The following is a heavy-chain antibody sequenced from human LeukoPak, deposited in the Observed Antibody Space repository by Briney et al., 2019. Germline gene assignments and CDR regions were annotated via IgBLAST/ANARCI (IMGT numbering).Heavy chain of an antibody. V-gene: IGHV1-18*01. J-gene: IGHJ3*02. D-gene: IGHD3-22*01. CDR2: INAYKGNT. Sequence: ASVKVSCKDSGYTFTSYGISWVRPAPGQGLEGMGWINAYKGNTNYAQKLQGRVTMTTDTSTSTAYVALRSLRSDDTAVYYCARDRTLRTRITMIVANAFDIWGQGTMVTVSS. CDR3: ARDRTLRTRITMIVANAFDI. CDR1: GYTFTSYG.